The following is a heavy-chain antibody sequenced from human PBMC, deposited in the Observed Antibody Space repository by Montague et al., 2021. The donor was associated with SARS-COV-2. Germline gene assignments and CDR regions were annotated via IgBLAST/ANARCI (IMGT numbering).Heavy chain of an antibody. CDR2: IYHSGST. V-gene: IGHV4-4*02. J-gene: IGHJ4*02. Sequence: SETLSLTCAVSGGSISSSNWWSWVRQPLGKGLEWIGEIYHSGSTNYNPSLKSRVTISVDKSKNQFSLKLSSVTAADTAVYYCARMALASSSSDFDYWGQGTLVTVSS. D-gene: IGHD6-6*01. CDR3: ARMALASSSSDFDY. CDR1: GGSISSSNW.